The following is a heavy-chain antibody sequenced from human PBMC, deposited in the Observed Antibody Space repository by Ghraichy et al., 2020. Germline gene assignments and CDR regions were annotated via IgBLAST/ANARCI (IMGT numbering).Heavy chain of an antibody. V-gene: IGHV1-18*01. Sequence: ASVKVSCKASGYTFTSYGISWVRQAPGQGLEWMGWISAYNGNTNYAQKLQGRVTMTTDTSTSTAYMELRSLRSDDTAVYYCAREGPISIAARPLGSSFDYWGQGTLVTVSS. D-gene: IGHD6-6*01. J-gene: IGHJ4*02. CDR1: GYTFTSYG. CDR2: ISAYNGNT. CDR3: AREGPISIAARPLGSSFDY.